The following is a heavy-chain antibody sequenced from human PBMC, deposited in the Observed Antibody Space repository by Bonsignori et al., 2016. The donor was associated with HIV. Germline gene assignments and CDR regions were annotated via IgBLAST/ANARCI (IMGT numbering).Heavy chain of an antibody. CDR3: ATGAAAGTAVSYFAY. Sequence: WIRQPPGKGLEWIGEINHSGSTNYNPSLKSRVTISVDTSKNQFSLKLSSVTAADTAVYYCATGAAAGTAVSYFAYWGQGTLVTVSS. J-gene: IGHJ4*02. D-gene: IGHD6-13*01. CDR2: INHSGST. V-gene: IGHV4-34*01.